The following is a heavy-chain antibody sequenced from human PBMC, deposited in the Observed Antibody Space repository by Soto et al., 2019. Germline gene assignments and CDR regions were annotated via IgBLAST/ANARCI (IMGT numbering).Heavy chain of an antibody. CDR1: GFTFSSYA. V-gene: IGHV3-30-3*01. J-gene: IGHJ4*02. Sequence: VQLVESGGGVVQPGRSLRLSCAASGFTFSSYAMHWVRQAPGKGLEWVAVISYDGSNKYYADSVKGRFTISRDNSKNTLYLQMKSLRAEDTAVYYCARVRYSYGYWGPDYWGQGTLVTVSS. D-gene: IGHD5-18*01. CDR2: ISYDGSNK. CDR3: ARVRYSYGYWGPDY.